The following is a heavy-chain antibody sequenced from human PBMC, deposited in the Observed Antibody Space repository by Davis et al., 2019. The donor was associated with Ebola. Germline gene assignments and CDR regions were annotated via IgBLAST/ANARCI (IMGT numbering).Heavy chain of an antibody. D-gene: IGHD3-10*01. Sequence: PGGSLRLSCAASGFTFSSYAMHWVRQAPGKGLEWVAVIWYDGSNKYYADSVKGRFTISRDNSKNTLYLQMNSLRAEDTAVYYCAREGVSYYGMDVWGQGTTVTVSS. CDR1: GFTFSSYA. CDR3: AREGVSYYGMDV. J-gene: IGHJ6*02. V-gene: IGHV3-33*08. CDR2: IWYDGSNK.